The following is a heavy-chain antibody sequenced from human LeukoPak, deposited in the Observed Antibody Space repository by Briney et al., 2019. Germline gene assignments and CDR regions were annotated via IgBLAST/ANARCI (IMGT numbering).Heavy chain of an antibody. CDR3: ASSPRWANYGNDIDY. CDR2: INSDGSST. CDR1: GFTFSSYW. D-gene: IGHD4-23*01. J-gene: IGHJ4*02. V-gene: IGHV3-74*01. Sequence: GGSLRLSCAASGFTFSSYWMHWVRQAPGKGLVWVSRINSDGSSTSYADSVKGRFTISRGNAKNTLYLQMNSLRAEDTAVYYCASSPRWANYGNDIDYWGQGTLVTVSS.